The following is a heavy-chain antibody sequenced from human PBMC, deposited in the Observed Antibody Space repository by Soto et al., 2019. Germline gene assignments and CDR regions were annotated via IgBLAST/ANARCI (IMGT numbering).Heavy chain of an antibody. CDR1: GGSLSNYY. D-gene: IGHD6-19*01. CDR2: IHSSGSA. CDR3: ARWEQWLALDH. J-gene: IGHJ4*02. V-gene: IGHV4-59*01. Sequence: SETLSLTCAVSGGSLSNYYWIWIRHPPGKGLEWIGYIHSSGSANYNPSLKGRVTISADTSKNQFSLKVTSMAAADTAVYFCARWEQWLALDHWGLGILVTVSS.